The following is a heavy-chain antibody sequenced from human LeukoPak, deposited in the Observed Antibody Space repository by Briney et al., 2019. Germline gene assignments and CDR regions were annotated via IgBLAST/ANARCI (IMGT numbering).Heavy chain of an antibody. CDR1: GGSISSSSYY. J-gene: IGHJ3*02. V-gene: IGHV4-39*01. CDR2: IYYSGST. D-gene: IGHD3-22*01. Sequence: SETLSLTCTVSGGSISSSSYYWGWIRQPPGKGLKLIGSIYYSGSTYYNPSLKSRVTISVDTSKNQYSLKLSSVTAADTAVYYCASFNGIVVAFDIWGQGTMVTVSS. CDR3: ASFNGIVVAFDI.